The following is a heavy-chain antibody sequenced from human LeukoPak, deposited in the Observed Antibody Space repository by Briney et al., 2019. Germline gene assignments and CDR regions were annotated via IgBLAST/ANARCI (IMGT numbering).Heavy chain of an antibody. CDR1: GGSFSGYY. V-gene: IGHV4-34*01. CDR3: ARGGSAYYSGSDYYYYYYMDL. D-gene: IGHD3-22*01. Sequence: MSSETLSLTCAVYGGSFSGYYWSWIRQPPGKGLEWIGEINHSGSTNYNPSLKSRVTISVDTSKNQFSLKLSSVTAADTAVYYCARGGSAYYSGSDYYYYYYMDLWGKGTTVTISS. J-gene: IGHJ6*03. CDR2: INHSGST.